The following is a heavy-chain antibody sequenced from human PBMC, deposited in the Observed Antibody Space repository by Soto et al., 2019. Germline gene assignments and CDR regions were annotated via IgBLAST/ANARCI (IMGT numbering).Heavy chain of an antibody. Sequence: EVQLVESGGGLVQPGESLKLSCAASGFTFRGSAMHWVRQASGKGLEWVGRIRTKANSYATAYAASVQGRFTISRDDSKSTAYLQMNSLKTEDTAVYYCTGSLLAYCSGGKCHTDYYYYGMVVWGPGTAVTVSS. J-gene: IGHJ6*02. CDR1: GFTFRGSA. D-gene: IGHD2-15*01. CDR2: IRTKANSYAT. CDR3: TGSLLAYCSGGKCHTDYYYYGMVV. V-gene: IGHV3-73*02.